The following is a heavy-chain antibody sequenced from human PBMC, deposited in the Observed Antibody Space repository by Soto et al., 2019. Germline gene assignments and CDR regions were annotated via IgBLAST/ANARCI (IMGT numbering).Heavy chain of an antibody. CDR1: GYTFTGYY. Sequence: ASVKVSCKASGYTFTGYYMHWVRQAPGQGLEWMGWINPNSGGTNYAQKFQGWVTMTRDTSISTAYMELSRLRSDDTALYYCASGITFAGVIVIYLDYWGQGNLVTV. D-gene: IGHD3-16*02. V-gene: IGHV1-2*04. CDR2: INPNSGGT. J-gene: IGHJ4*02. CDR3: ASGITFAGVIVIYLDY.